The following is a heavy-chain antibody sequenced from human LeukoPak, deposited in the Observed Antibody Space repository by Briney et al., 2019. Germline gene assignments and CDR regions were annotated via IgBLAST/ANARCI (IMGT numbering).Heavy chain of an antibody. Sequence: SETLSLTCTVSGGSISSSSYYWGWIRQPPGKGLEWIGNIYYSGSTYYNPSLKSRVTISVDTSKNQFSLKLSSVTAADTAVYYCARLNYDILTGKKYYYMDVWGKGTTVTISS. D-gene: IGHD3-9*01. CDR1: GGSISSSSYY. V-gene: IGHV4-39*01. CDR3: ARLNYDILTGKKYYYMDV. CDR2: IYYSGST. J-gene: IGHJ6*03.